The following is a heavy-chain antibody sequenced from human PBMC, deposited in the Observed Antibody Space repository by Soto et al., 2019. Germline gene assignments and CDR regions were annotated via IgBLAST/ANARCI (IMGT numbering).Heavy chain of an antibody. CDR1: GYTFTSYY. CDR3: ASYCSGGSCYLRDAFDI. Sequence: QVQLVQSGAEVKKPGASVKVSCKASGYTFTSYYMHWVRQAPGQGLAWMGIINPSGGSTSYAQKFQGRVTMTRDTSTSTVYMELSSLRSEDTAVYYSASYCSGGSCYLRDAFDIWGQGTMVTVSS. J-gene: IGHJ3*02. V-gene: IGHV1-46*03. CDR2: INPSGGST. D-gene: IGHD2-15*01.